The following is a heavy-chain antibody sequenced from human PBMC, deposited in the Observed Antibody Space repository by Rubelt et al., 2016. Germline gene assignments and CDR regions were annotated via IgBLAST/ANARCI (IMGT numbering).Heavy chain of an antibody. CDR1: GGSISSGTDY. J-gene: IGHJ5*02. Sequence: QLQLQESGPGLVKPSETLSLTCTVSGGSISSGTDYWGWIRQPPGKGLEWIGSIYYTGSTYYNSSLKSRVTISLDMSKKYFSLKLTSVTAADTAVYYWTKEPGGSGFDPWGQGTLVTVSS. CDR3: TKEPGGSGFDP. D-gene: IGHD3-10*01. CDR2: IYYTGST. V-gene: IGHV4-39*07.